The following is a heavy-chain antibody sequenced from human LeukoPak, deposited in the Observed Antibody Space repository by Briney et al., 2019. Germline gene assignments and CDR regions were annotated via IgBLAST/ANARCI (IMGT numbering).Heavy chain of an antibody. CDR1: GGPISSTSYY. Sequence: PSETLSLTCTVSGGPISSTSYYWGWIRQPPGKGLEWIGSINYSRTTYYNPYLKSRVTISVDTSKNQFSLKLSSVTAADTAVYYCARDVPTGYHDYWGQGTLVTVSS. D-gene: IGHD3-9*01. CDR3: ARDVPTGYHDY. CDR2: INYSRTT. V-gene: IGHV4-39*07. J-gene: IGHJ4*02.